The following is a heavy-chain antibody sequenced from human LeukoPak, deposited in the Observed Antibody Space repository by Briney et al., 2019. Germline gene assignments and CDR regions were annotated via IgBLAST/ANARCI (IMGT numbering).Heavy chain of an antibody. CDR1: GGSISSSSYY. D-gene: IGHD1-26*01. CDR2: IYYSGST. J-gene: IGHJ6*03. V-gene: IGHV4-39*01. CDR3: ARHGAGMEWEPRRDYYYYYYMDV. Sequence: SETLSLTCTVSGGSISSSSYYWGWIRQPPGKGLEWIGSIYYSGSTYYNPSLKSRVTISVDTSKNQFSLKLSSVTAADTAVYYCARHGAGMEWEPRRDYYYYYYMDVWGKGTTVTVSS.